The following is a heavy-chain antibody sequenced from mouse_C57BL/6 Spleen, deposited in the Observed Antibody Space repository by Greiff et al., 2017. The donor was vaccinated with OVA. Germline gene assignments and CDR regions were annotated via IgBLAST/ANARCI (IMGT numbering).Heavy chain of an antibody. J-gene: IGHJ3*01. CDR1: GYAFTNYL. Sequence: QVQLKQSGAELVRPGTSVKVSCKASGYAFTNYLIEWVKQRPGQGLEWIGVINPGSGGTNYNEKFKGKATLTADKSSSTAYMQLSSLTSEDSAVYFCARLGDYDYDEFAYWGQGTLVTVSA. CDR3: ARLGDYDYDEFAY. CDR2: INPGSGGT. V-gene: IGHV1-54*01. D-gene: IGHD2-4*01.